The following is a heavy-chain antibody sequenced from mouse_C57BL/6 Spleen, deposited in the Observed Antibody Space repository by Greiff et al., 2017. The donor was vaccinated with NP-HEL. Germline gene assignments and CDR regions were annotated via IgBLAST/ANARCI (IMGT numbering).Heavy chain of an antibody. V-gene: IGHV1-69*01. D-gene: IGHD1-1*01. CDR3: ARGSYYYGSSYGYFDV. CDR2: IDPSDSYT. CDR1: GYTFTSYW. J-gene: IGHJ1*03. Sequence: QVQLQQPGAELVMPGASVKLSCKASGYTFTSYWMHWVKQRPGQGLEWIGEIDPSDSYTNYNQKFKGKSTLTVDKSSSTAYMQLSSLTSEDSAVYYCARGSYYYGSSYGYFDVWGTGTTVTVSS.